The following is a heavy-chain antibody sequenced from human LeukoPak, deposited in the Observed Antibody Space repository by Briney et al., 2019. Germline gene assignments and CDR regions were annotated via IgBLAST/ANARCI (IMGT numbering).Heavy chain of an antibody. Sequence: GGSLRLSCAASGFTFSSHVMNWVRQAPGKGLEWVASISEYDGRTFYADSVNGRFTISRDNSRNTLYLQMDSLRAEDTAVYFCARRGGSDGWGDFDYWGQGTLVTVFS. V-gene: IGHV3-23*01. CDR1: GFTFSSHV. CDR2: ISEYDGRT. D-gene: IGHD5-24*01. J-gene: IGHJ4*02. CDR3: ARRGGSDGWGDFDY.